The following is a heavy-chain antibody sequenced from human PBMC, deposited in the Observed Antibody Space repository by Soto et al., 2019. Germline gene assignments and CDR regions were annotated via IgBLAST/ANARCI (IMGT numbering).Heavy chain of an antibody. CDR3: ARGDYYGSGSYYT. V-gene: IGHV1-69*13. CDR2: IIPIFGTA. D-gene: IGHD3-10*01. CDR1: GGTFSSYA. Sequence: SVKVSCKASGGTFSSYAISWVRQAPGQGLEWMGGIIPIFGTANYAQKFQGRVTITADESTSTAYMELSSLRSEDTAVYYCARGDYYGSGSYYTWGQGTLVTVSS. J-gene: IGHJ4*02.